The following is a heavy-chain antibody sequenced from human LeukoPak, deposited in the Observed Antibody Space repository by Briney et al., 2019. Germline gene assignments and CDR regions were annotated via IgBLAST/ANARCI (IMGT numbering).Heavy chain of an antibody. CDR3: ATLGEYYDSSGYYYN. CDR1: GVSFSGFY. V-gene: IGHV4-34*01. J-gene: IGHJ4*02. Sequence: SETLSLTCAVYGVSFSGFYWSWIRQLPGKGLEWIGEINHSRSTYYNPSLKSRVTISADTSKNQFSLKVTSVTAADTAVYYCATLGEYYDSSGYYYNWGQGTLVTVSS. D-gene: IGHD3-22*01. CDR2: INHSRST.